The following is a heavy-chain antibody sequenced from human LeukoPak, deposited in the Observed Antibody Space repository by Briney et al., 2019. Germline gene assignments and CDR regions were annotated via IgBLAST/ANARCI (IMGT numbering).Heavy chain of an antibody. J-gene: IGHJ4*02. V-gene: IGHV1-18*01. D-gene: IGHD3-10*01. CDR2: ISAYNGNT. Sequence: ASVKVSCKASGYTFTSYGISWVRQAPGQGLEWMGWISAYNGNTNYAQKFQGRVTMTRDTSISTAYMELSRLRSDDTAVYYCARGLGFGELLYPFDYWGQGTLVTVSS. CDR3: ARGLGFGELLYPFDY. CDR1: GYTFTSYG.